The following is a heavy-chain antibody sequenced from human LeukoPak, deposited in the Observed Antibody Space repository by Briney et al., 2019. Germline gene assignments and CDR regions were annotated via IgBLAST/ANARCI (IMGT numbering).Heavy chain of an antibody. D-gene: IGHD6-13*01. CDR2: ISSSSYI. V-gene: IGHV3-21*01. CDR1: GFTFSSYS. J-gene: IGHJ4*02. Sequence: GGSLRLSCAASGFTFSSYSMNWVRQAPGKGLEWVSSISSSSYIYYSDSVKDRFTISRDNAKNSLYLQMHSLRAEDAAVYYCARVEYSSSWYYFDYWGQGTLVTVSS. CDR3: ARVEYSSSWYYFDY.